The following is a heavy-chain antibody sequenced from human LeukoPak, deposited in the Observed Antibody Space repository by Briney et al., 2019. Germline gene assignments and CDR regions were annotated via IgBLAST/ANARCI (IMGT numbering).Heavy chain of an antibody. J-gene: IGHJ4*02. CDR2: ISSSGSTI. CDR3: ARLVDTAMGYYFDY. Sequence: PGGSLRLSCAASGFTFSDYYMSWIRQAPGKGLEWVSYISSSGSTIYYADSVKGRFTISRDNDKNSLYLQMNSLRAGDTAVYYCARLVDTAMGYYFDYWGQGTLVTVSS. V-gene: IGHV3-11*01. D-gene: IGHD5-18*01. CDR1: GFTFSDYY.